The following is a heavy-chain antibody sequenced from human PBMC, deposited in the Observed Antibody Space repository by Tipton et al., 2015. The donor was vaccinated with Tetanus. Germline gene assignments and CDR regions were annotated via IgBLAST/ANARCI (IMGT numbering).Heavy chain of an antibody. CDR1: GGSLKSGGYY. CDR3: ARANNEFPKKGPFDS. CDR2: IYYTGNT. V-gene: IGHV4-31*03. Sequence: TLSLTCNVSGGSLKSGGYYWTWIRQHPVRGLEWIGYIYYTGNTYYNPSLKSRVTISVDTSKNQFSLKLTSVTAADTAVYYCARANNEFPKKGPFDSWGQGSLVIVSS. J-gene: IGHJ4*02. D-gene: IGHD1-1*01.